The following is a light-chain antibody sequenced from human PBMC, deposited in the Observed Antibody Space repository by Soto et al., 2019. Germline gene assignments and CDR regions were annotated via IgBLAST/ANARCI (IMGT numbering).Light chain of an antibody. J-gene: IGKJ1*01. CDR3: HQYDGWWT. CDR1: QNINSW. Sequence: DIQMTQSPSTLSSSLGDRVTITCRASQNINSWLAWYQQKPGKAPKLLIYKASSLESGVPSRFSGSRSGTEFTLTISSLQPDDFATYYCHQYDGWWTFGQGTKVDIK. V-gene: IGKV1-5*03. CDR2: KAS.